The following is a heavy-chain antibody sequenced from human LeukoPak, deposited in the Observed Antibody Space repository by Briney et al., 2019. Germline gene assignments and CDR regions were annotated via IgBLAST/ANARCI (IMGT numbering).Heavy chain of an antibody. CDR1: GFTFSGYD. CDR2: ISSSVSTI. CDR3: ARVLPYSHALDV. Sequence: GGSLRLSCAASGFTFSGYDLNWVRQAPGKGLEWVSYISSSVSTIDYAESLKGRFTISRDNAKNSLYLQMNSLRAEDTALYYCARVLPYSHALDVWGQGTTVTVS. V-gene: IGHV3-48*03. J-gene: IGHJ6*02. D-gene: IGHD2-21*01.